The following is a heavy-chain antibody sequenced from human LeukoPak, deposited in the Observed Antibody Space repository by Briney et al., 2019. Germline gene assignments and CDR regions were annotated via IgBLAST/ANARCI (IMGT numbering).Heavy chain of an antibody. J-gene: IGHJ4*02. Sequence: GGSLTLSCAASGFTFSSYSMNWVRQAPGKGLEWVSSISSSSSYIYYADSVKGRFTISRDNAKNSLYLQMNSLRAEDTAVYYCARDLGELSIDYWGQGTLVTVSS. CDR1: GFTFSSYS. D-gene: IGHD3-10*01. V-gene: IGHV3-21*01. CDR3: ARDLGELSIDY. CDR2: ISSSSSYI.